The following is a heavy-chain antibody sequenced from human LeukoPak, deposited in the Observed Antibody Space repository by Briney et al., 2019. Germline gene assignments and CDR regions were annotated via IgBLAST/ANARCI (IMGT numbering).Heavy chain of an antibody. D-gene: IGHD6-13*01. Sequence: ASVKVSCKTSGYIFSDYYLHWVRQAPGQGLEWMGWINPNSGGTNYAQKFQGRVTMTRDTSISTAYMELSRLRSDDTAVYYCASSQIAAAGTGAFDIWGQGTMVTVSS. CDR3: ASSQIAAAGTGAFDI. J-gene: IGHJ3*02. CDR1: GYIFSDYY. V-gene: IGHV1-2*02. CDR2: INPNSGGT.